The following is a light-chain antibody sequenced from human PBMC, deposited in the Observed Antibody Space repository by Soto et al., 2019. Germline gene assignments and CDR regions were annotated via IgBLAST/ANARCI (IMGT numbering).Light chain of an antibody. CDR1: SSDVGDYNF. Sequence: QSALTQPASVSGSPGQSIIISCTGTSSDVGDYNFVSWYQQHPGKAPKLMIYEVSNRPSGVSNRFSGSKSGNTASLTISGLQAEDEADYYCQSFGGSLSGWVFGGGTKVTVL. J-gene: IGLJ3*02. CDR3: QSFGGSLSGWV. CDR2: EVS. V-gene: IGLV2-14*01.